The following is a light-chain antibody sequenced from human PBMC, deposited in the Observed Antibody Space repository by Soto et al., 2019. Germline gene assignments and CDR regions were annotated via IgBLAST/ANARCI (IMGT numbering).Light chain of an antibody. CDR3: QSYDSSLSVV. CDR1: SSNIGAGYD. J-gene: IGLJ2*01. Sequence: QSVLTQPPSVSGAPGQRVTISCTGSSSNIGAGYDVHWYQQLPGTAPKLLIYGNSNRPSGVPDRFSGSKSGTSASLAITGHQAEDEADYYCQSYDSSLSVVFGRGTKVIVL. CDR2: GNS. V-gene: IGLV1-40*01.